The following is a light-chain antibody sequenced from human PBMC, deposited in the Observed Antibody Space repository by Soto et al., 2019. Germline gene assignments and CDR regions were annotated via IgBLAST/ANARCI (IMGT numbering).Light chain of an antibody. Sequence: QSALTQPASVSGSPGRSITISCTGTSSDVGGYNFVSWYQQHPAKAPKLIIYDVSNRPSGVPIRFSASKSGSTASLTISGLQAEDEADYYCSSYTSDSTLFGGGTKVTVL. J-gene: IGLJ2*01. CDR3: SSYTSDSTL. V-gene: IGLV2-14*03. CDR1: SSDVGGYNF. CDR2: DVS.